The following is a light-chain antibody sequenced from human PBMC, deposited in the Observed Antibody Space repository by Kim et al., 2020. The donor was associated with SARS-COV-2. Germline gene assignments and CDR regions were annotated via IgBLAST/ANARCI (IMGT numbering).Light chain of an antibody. CDR2: EDN. CDR3: QSYGSSNQV. J-gene: IGLJ3*02. Sequence: TGPSTWTRSSGSIASNDEQWYQQRPSSGTTTVSYEDNQRPAGVPDRFSSCVGNSSDSASLTISGMKTEDEASDYCQSYGSSNQVFGGGNQLTVL. CDR1: SGSIASND. V-gene: IGLV6-57*03.